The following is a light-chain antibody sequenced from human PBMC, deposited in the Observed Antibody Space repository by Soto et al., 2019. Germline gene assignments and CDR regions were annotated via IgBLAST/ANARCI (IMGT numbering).Light chain of an antibody. CDR1: SSDVGGYNY. Sequence: QSALTQPASVSGSPGPSITISCTGTSSDVGGYNYVSWYQQHPGKAPKLMIYEVTNRPSGVSNRFSGSKSGNTASLTISGLQAEDEADYYCSSYTSRSTLVFGTGTKLTFL. CDR2: EVT. J-gene: IGLJ1*01. V-gene: IGLV2-14*01. CDR3: SSYTSRSTLV.